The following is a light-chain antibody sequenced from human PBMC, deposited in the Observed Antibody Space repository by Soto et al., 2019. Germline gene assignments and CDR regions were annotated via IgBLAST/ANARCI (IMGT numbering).Light chain of an antibody. V-gene: IGKV3-11*01. CDR3: QQRSNWPSPT. J-gene: IGKJ1*01. CDR2: DAS. Sequence: EIVLTQYPATLSLSPGERSSLSCMASQIVSSYLAWYQQKPGQSPRLLIYDASNRATGIPARFSGSGSGTDFTLTISSLEPEDFAVYYCQQRSNWPSPTFGQGTKVEIK. CDR1: QIVSSY.